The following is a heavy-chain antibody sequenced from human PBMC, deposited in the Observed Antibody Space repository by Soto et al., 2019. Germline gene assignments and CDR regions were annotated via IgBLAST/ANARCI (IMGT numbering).Heavy chain of an antibody. Sequence: QVQLVQSGAEVRKPGSSVTVSCKASGGTFSNYAISWVRQAPGQGLGWMGGIIPVVGTGSSAQKFQGRVTITAGEPTTTAYMKLSSLRFEVTTVYYCARVVILVPTASTLYYYHVNVWGRRTTVTVYS. J-gene: IGHJ6*02. CDR1: GGTFSNYA. CDR3: ARVVILVPTASTLYYYHVNV. CDR2: IIPVVGTG. V-gene: IGHV1-69*01. D-gene: IGHD2-2*01.